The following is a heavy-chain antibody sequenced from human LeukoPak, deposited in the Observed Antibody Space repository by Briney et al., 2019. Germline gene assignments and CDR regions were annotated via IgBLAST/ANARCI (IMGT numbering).Heavy chain of an antibody. D-gene: IGHD5-24*01. V-gene: IGHV1-18*04. Sequence: ASVKVSCKASGYTFTGYYMHWVRQAPGQGLEWMGWISAYNGNTNYAQKLQGRVTMTTDTSTSTAYMELRSLRSDDTAVYYCARVGDGYNYGGSFDSGQGTLVTVSS. CDR3: ARVGDGYNYGGSFD. CDR2: ISAYNGNT. J-gene: IGHJ4*02. CDR1: GYTFTGYY.